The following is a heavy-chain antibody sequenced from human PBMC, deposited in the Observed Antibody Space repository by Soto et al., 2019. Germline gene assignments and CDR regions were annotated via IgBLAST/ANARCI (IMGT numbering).Heavy chain of an antibody. CDR1: GDDMFKYS. CDR3: ATLVLRSAGTRYFDS. V-gene: IGHV5-51*01. CDR2: IVACDSDT. D-gene: IGHD3-10*01. Sequence: PGESLKISSTGPGDDMFKYSIAWLRQMHGKGPECLGVIVACDSDTTYSLSFQGQVRISADRSSSTAYLKCSSLKYPHTARYFCATLVLRSAGTRYFDSGGQGTLVTVSS. J-gene: IGHJ4*02.